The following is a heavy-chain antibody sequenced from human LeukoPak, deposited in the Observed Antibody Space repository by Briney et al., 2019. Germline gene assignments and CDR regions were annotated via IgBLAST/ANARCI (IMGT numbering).Heavy chain of an antibody. CDR2: IYTSGST. CDR3: AREKAKYCSSTSCYPQDYYYMDV. D-gene: IGHD2-2*01. J-gene: IGHJ6*03. CDR1: GGSISSYY. V-gene: IGHV4-4*07. Sequence: SETLSLTCTVSGGSISSYYWSWIRQPAGKGLEWIGRIYTSGSTNYNPSLKSRVTMSVDTSKNQFSLKLSSVTAADTAVYYCAREKAKYCSSTSCYPQDYYYMDVWGKGTTVTVSS.